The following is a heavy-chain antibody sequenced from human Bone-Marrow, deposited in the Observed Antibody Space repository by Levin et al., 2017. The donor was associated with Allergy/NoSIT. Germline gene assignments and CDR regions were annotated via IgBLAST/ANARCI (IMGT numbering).Heavy chain of an antibody. V-gene: IGHV4-59*01. CDR1: GGSISSYY. CDR2: IYYSGST. Sequence: SETLSLTCTVSGGSISSYYWSWIRQPPGKGLEWIGYIYYSGSTNYNPSLKSRVTISVDTSKNQFSLKLSSVTAADTAVYYCAREAARYAFDIWGQGTMVTVSS. D-gene: IGHD6-6*01. J-gene: IGHJ3*02. CDR3: AREAARYAFDI.